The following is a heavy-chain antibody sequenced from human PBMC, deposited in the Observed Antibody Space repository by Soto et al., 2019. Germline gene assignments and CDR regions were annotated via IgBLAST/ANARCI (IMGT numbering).Heavy chain of an antibody. CDR1: GGTFSSYS. CDR3: ARDSYYYDSSGYHNFDY. V-gene: IGHV1-69*06. D-gene: IGHD3-22*01. Sequence: SVKVSCKASGGTFSSYSISWVRQAPGQGLEWMGGIIPIFGTANYAQKFQGRVMITADKSTSTAYMELSSLRSEDTAVYYCARDSYYYDSSGYHNFDYWGQGTLVTVSS. CDR2: IIPIFGTA. J-gene: IGHJ4*02.